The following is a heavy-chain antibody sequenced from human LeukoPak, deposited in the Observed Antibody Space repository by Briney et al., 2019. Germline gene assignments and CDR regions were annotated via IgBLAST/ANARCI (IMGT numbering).Heavy chain of an antibody. Sequence: PGGSLRLSCAASGFTFSSYWISWVRQAPGKGLEWVANIKQDGSEKYYVDSVKGRFTISRDNAKNSLYLQMNSLRAEDTAVYYCARVDSSDQYFDYWGQGTLVTVSS. CDR1: GFTFSSYW. CDR2: IKQDGSEK. D-gene: IGHD3-9*01. J-gene: IGHJ4*02. V-gene: IGHV3-7*01. CDR3: ARVDSSDQYFDY.